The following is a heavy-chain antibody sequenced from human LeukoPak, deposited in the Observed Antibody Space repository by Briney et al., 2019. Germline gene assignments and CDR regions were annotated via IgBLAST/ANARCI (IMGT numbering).Heavy chain of an antibody. Sequence: GGSLRLSCAASGFTFSSYAMSWVRQAPGKGLEWVSGISGSGDSASYADSVKGRFTISRDNSKNTLYLQMNSLRAEDTALYYCAKAYSSSWADFDYWGQGTLVTVSS. CDR1: GFTFSSYA. D-gene: IGHD6-13*01. V-gene: IGHV3-23*01. CDR2: ISGSGDSA. CDR3: AKAYSSSWADFDY. J-gene: IGHJ4*02.